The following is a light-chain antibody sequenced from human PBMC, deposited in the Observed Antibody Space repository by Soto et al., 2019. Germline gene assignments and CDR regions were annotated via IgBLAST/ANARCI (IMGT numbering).Light chain of an antibody. CDR2: GDS. Sequence: QSVLTQPPSVCGAPGQTVTISCTGSSSNIGRGYDVHWYQQVPGSAPRLLLSGDSNRPSGVPDRFSGSRSGTSASLAITGLQAEDEADYYCQTFDSTLTSSWVFGGGTKLTVL. J-gene: IGLJ3*02. V-gene: IGLV1-40*01. CDR1: SSNIGRGYD. CDR3: QTFDSTLTSSWV.